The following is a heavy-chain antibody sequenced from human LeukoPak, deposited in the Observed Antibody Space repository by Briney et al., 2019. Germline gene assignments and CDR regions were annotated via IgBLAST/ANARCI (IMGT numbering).Heavy chain of an antibody. CDR2: INHSGST. D-gene: IGHD3-3*01. CDR3: ASRLRFLEPWGY. Sequence: SESLSLTCAVYGGSFSGYYWSWIRQPPGKGLEWIGEINHSGSTNYNPSLKSRVTISVDTSKNQFSLKLSSVTAADTAVYYCASRLRFLEPWGYWGQGTLVTVSS. CDR1: GGSFSGYY. J-gene: IGHJ4*02. V-gene: IGHV4-34*01.